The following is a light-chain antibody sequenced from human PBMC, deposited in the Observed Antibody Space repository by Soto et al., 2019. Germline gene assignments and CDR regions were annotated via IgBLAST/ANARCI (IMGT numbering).Light chain of an antibody. V-gene: IGKV1-5*03. Sequence: DIQMTQSPSTLSASVGDRVTITGRASQSISTWLAWYQQKPGKAPKLLIYKASSLRNGVTSRFSGSGSGTEFTLTIYSLQPDDFASYYCQQYNGYPHTFGQGTKLEIK. CDR3: QQYNGYPHT. J-gene: IGKJ2*01. CDR1: QSISTW. CDR2: KAS.